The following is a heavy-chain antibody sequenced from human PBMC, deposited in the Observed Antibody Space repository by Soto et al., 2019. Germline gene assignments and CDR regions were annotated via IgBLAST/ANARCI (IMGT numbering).Heavy chain of an antibody. D-gene: IGHD2-2*01. CDR1: GFTFSNAW. V-gene: IGHV3-15*01. Sequence: EVQLVESGGGLVKPGGSLRLSCAASGFTFSNAWMSWVRQAPGKGLEWVGRIKSKTDGGTTDYAAPVKGRFTISRDDSKNTLYLQMNSLKTEDTAVYYCTTDPIYCSSTSCLAPWGQGTLVTVSS. J-gene: IGHJ5*02. CDR2: IKSKTDGGTT. CDR3: TTDPIYCSSTSCLAP.